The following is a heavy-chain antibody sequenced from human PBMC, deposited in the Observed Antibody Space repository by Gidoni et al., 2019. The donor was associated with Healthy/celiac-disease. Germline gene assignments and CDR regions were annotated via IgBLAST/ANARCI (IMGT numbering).Heavy chain of an antibody. Sequence: QVQLQEPGPGLVKPSQTLSLTCTFSGGSIRSGGYYWSWIRQHPGKGLEWIGYIYYSGSTYYNPSLKSRVTISVDTSKNQFSLKLSSVTAADTAVYYCARAWGYNWNDHGFDYWGQGTLVTVSS. D-gene: IGHD1-1*01. V-gene: IGHV4-31*03. CDR3: ARAWGYNWNDHGFDY. J-gene: IGHJ4*02. CDR1: GGSIRSGGYY. CDR2: IYYSGST.